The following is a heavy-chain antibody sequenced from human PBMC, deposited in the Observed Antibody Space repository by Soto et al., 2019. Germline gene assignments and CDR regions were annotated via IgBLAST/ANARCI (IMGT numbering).Heavy chain of an antibody. CDR1: GFAFSYYW. CDR3: GRDVRDAAADH. V-gene: IGHV3-74*01. J-gene: IGHJ4*02. D-gene: IGHD6-13*01. Sequence: EVQLVESGGGLVQPGGSLRLSCEASGFAFSYYWMHWVRRGPGKGLQWVSRIKGDGSLTDYADSVKGRFSISRDNAKNPVYLHPTTLRAEDTAVYYCGRDVRDAAADHCGQGTLVTVSS. CDR2: IKGDGSLT.